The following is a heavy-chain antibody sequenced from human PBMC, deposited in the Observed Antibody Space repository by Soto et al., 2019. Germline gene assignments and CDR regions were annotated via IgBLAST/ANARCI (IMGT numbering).Heavy chain of an antibody. CDR2: TYYGSKWYN. V-gene: IGHV6-1*01. D-gene: IGHD6-19*01. CDR1: GDSVSSNSAA. Sequence: SQTLSLTCAISGDSVSSNSAAWNWIRQSPSRGLEWLGRTYYGSKWYNDYAVSVKSRITINPDTSKNQFSLQLNSVTPEDTAVYYCAREGGSSGWSGRPRRNNWFDPWGQGTLVTVSS. J-gene: IGHJ5*02. CDR3: AREGGSSGWSGRPRRNNWFDP.